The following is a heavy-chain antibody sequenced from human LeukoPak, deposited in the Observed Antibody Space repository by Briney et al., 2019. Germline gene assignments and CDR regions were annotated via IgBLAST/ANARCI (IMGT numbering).Heavy chain of an antibody. CDR2: IYYGGST. CDR1: GGSISTYY. V-gene: IGHV4-59*01. Sequence: SETLSLTCTVSGGSISTYYWTWIRQPPGKGLEWIGYIYYGGSTNYNPSLKSRVTISADTSKNHFSLKVSAVTAADTAVYYCARAGRDGYSPASDSFDIWGQGKTVTVSS. CDR3: ARAGRDGYSPASDSFDI. J-gene: IGHJ3*02. D-gene: IGHD5-24*01.